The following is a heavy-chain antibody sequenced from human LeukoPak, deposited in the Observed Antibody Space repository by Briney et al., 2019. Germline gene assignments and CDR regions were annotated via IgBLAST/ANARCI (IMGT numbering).Heavy chain of an antibody. CDR1: GFTFSSYS. Sequence: GGSLRLSCAASGFTFSSYSMNWVRQAPGKGLEWVSSISSSSSYIYYADSVKGRFTISRDDAKNSLYLQMNSLRAEDTAVYYCARDTYGSGSYLHDYWGQGTLVTVSS. CDR2: ISSSSSYI. V-gene: IGHV3-21*01. J-gene: IGHJ4*02. CDR3: ARDTYGSGSYLHDY. D-gene: IGHD3-10*01.